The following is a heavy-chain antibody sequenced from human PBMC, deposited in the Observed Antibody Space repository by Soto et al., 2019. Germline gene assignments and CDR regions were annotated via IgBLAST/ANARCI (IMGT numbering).Heavy chain of an antibody. D-gene: IGHD5-12*01. Sequence: SETLSLTCTVSGGSISSYYWSWIRQPPGKGLEWIGYIYYSGSTNYNPSLKSRVTISVDTSKNQFSLKLSSVTAADTAVYYCARLGGYSGYDHDYWGQGTLVTVSS. CDR3: ARLGGYSGYDHDY. J-gene: IGHJ4*02. CDR1: GGSISSYY. V-gene: IGHV4-59*12. CDR2: IYYSGST.